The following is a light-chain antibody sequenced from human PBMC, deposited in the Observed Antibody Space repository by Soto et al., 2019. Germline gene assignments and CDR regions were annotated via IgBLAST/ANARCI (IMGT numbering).Light chain of an antibody. CDR2: EDN. J-gene: IGLJ2*01. CDR3: QSYANYNVV. CDR1: NGSVSRNF. Sequence: NFMLTQPHSVSESPGKTVTISCTVGNGSVSRNFVQWFQQRPGRAPTTVIYEDNQRPSGVPDRFSGSIDRSSNSASLTISGLKSEDEADYYCQSYANYNVVFGGGTKLTVL. V-gene: IGLV6-57*02.